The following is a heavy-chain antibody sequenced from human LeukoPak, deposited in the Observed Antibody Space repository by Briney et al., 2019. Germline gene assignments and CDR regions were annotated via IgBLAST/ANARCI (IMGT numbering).Heavy chain of an antibody. CDR1: GYSFTSYW. CDR3: ARHTSPSIAAGDY. V-gene: IGHV5-10-1*01. Sequence: GESLRISCKGSGYSFTSYWISWVRQMPGKGLEWMGRIDPSDSYTNYSPSFQRHVTISADKSISTAYLQWSSLKASDTAMYYCARHTSPSIAAGDYWGQGTLVTVSS. D-gene: IGHD6-13*01. J-gene: IGHJ4*02. CDR2: IDPSDSYT.